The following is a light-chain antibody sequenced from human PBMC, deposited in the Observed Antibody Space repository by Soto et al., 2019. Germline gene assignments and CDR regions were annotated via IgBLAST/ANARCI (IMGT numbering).Light chain of an antibody. CDR2: GAS. Sequence: EIVVTQSPGTLSLSPGERATLSCRASQSVSSSLAWYQQKPCQAPRLLIYGASSRATGIPDRFSGSGSGPDFTLTISRLEPEDFAVYFCQHYGSSRTFGQRTKVEIK. V-gene: IGKV3-20*01. CDR1: QSVSSS. CDR3: QHYGSSRT. J-gene: IGKJ1*01.